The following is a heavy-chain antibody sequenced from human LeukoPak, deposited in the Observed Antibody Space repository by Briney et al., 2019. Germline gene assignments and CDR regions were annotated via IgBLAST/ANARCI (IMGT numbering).Heavy chain of an antibody. CDR1: GGTFSSYT. D-gene: IGHD3-10*01. CDR2: IIPILGIA. CDR3: ARAYGSGIFQH. Sequence: ASVKVSCKASGGTFSSYTISWVRQAPGQGLEWMGRIIPILGIANYAQKFQGRVTITADKSTSTAYMELSSLRSEDTAAYYCARAYGSGIFQHWGQGTLVTVSS. J-gene: IGHJ1*01. V-gene: IGHV1-69*02.